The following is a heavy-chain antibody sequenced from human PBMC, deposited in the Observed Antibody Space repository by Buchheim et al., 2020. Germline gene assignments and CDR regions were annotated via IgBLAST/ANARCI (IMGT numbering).Heavy chain of an antibody. CDR2: IHNTGST. CDR1: GVSIGSRSDY. V-gene: IGHV4-31*03. CDR3: ARAGLAAVGPGDFDL. Sequence: QVQLQESGPGLLKPSQTLSLACTVSGVSIGSRSDYWTWIRHLPGKGLEWIGYIHNTGSTYYNPSLRGRATIPLATSRNPVSLNVQSLTVADTAVYYCARAGLAAVGPGDFDLWGQGT. D-gene: IGHD6-13*01. J-gene: IGHJ3*01.